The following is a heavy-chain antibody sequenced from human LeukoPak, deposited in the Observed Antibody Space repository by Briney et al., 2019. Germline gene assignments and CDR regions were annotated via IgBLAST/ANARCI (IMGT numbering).Heavy chain of an antibody. D-gene: IGHD3-22*01. Sequence: PGGSLRLSCAASGFTFSDYYMTWIRQAPGKGLEWLSYISGSADSIYYADSVKGRFNISRDSAKNSLYLQMNSLRAEDTAVYYCARRSGYYLDYWGQGTLVTVSS. V-gene: IGHV3-11*04. CDR1: GFTFSDYY. J-gene: IGHJ4*02. CDR2: ISGSADSI. CDR3: ARRSGYYLDY.